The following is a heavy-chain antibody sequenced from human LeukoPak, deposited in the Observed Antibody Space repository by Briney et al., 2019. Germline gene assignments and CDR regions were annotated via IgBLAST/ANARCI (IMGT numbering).Heavy chain of an antibody. D-gene: IGHD1-26*01. Sequence: SETLSLTCTVSGGSISSYYWSWIRQPPGKGLEWIGYIYYSGSTNYNPSLKSRVTIPVDTSKNQFSLKLSSVTAADTAVYYCARHDRRGSYLDYWGQGTLVTVSS. CDR1: GGSISSYY. CDR2: IYYSGST. V-gene: IGHV4-59*08. CDR3: ARHDRRGSYLDY. J-gene: IGHJ4*02.